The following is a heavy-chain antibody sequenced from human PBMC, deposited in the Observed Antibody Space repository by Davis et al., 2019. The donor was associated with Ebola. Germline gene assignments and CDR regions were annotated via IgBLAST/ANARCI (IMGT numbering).Heavy chain of an antibody. CDR3: ARGGYNWNYGGYYYYGMDV. CDR2: IYSGGST. D-gene: IGHD1-7*01. Sequence: PGGSLRLSCAASGFTVSSNYMSWVRQAPGKGLEWVSVIYSGGSTYYADSVKGRFTISRDNSKNTLYLQMNSLRAEDTAVYYCARGGYNWNYGGYYYYGMDVWGQGTTVTVSS. V-gene: IGHV3-53*01. CDR1: GFTVSSNY. J-gene: IGHJ6*02.